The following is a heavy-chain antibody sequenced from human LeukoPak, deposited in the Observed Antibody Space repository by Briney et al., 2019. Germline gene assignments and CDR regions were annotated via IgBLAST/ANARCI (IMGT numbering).Heavy chain of an antibody. CDR3: AIWYCSGGRCYSNARTFDY. CDR1: GYTFTSYA. J-gene: IGHJ4*02. Sequence: ASVKVSCKASGYTFTSYAMNWVREAPGQGLEWMGWINTNTGNPTYAQGLTGRYVFSLDTSVSTAYLQISSLKAEDTAVYYCAIWYCSGGRCYSNARTFDYWGQGTRVSVSS. D-gene: IGHD2-15*01. CDR2: INTNTGNP. V-gene: IGHV7-4-1*02.